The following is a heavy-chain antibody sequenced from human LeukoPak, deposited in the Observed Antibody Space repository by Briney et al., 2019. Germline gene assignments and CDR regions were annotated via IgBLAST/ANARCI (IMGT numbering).Heavy chain of an antibody. CDR2: LYSGSST. D-gene: IGHD3-3*02. CDR3: ARVGDHFHWYLDL. V-gene: IGHV3-53*01. J-gene: IGHJ2*01. CDR1: GFTVSTNY. Sequence: GGSLRHSCAASGFTVSTNYMNCVRQAPGKGLEWVSILYSGSSTYYPDSVEGRFTISRDSSKNTLFLQMNDLRAEDTAVYYCARVGDHFHWYLDLWGRGTLVTVSS.